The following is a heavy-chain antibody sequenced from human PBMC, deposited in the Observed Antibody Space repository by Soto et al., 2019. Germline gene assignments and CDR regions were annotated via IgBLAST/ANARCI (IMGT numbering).Heavy chain of an antibody. CDR2: IKQDGSEK. CDR3: ARDQDDSSDAFDI. J-gene: IGHJ3*02. D-gene: IGHD3-3*01. V-gene: IGHV3-7*01. CDR1: GITFSNYW. Sequence: EVHLVESGGGLVQPGGSLRLSCAASGITFSNYWMTWVRQAPGKGLEWVANIKQDGSEKYYVDSVKGLFTISRDNAKNSLYLQMNLLRDEDTAVYYCARDQDDSSDAFDIWGQGTMVTVSS.